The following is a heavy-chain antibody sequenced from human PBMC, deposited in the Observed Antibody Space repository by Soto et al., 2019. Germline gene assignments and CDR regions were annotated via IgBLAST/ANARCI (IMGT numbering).Heavy chain of an antibody. D-gene: IGHD1-1*01. V-gene: IGHV1-18*01. CDR2: SSAHNGNT. J-gene: IGHJ4*01. CDR3: ARGGYGDY. Sequence: QVHLVQSGAEVKKPGASVKVSCKGSGYAFTTYGITWVRQTPGQGLEWIGWSSAHNGNTNCAQKLQGTVTVTRDTSTSTAYMELRSLRSDDTAVYYCARGGYGDYWGHGSLVTACS. CDR1: GYAFTTYG.